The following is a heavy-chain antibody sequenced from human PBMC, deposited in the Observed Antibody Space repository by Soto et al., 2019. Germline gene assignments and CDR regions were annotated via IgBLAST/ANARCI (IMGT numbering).Heavy chain of an antibody. D-gene: IGHD3-3*02. CDR2: TYYRSKWYN. V-gene: IGHV6-1*01. J-gene: IGHJ5*02. CDR1: GDSVSSNDAT. CDR3: AHRPVSGINGPWFDP. Sequence: PSQTLSLTCVISGDSVSSNDATWDWIRQSPSRGLEWLGRTYYRSKWYNDYAVSVKSRITITKDTSKNQVVLTMTNMDPVDTGTYYCAHRPVSGINGPWFDPWGQGTLVTVPS.